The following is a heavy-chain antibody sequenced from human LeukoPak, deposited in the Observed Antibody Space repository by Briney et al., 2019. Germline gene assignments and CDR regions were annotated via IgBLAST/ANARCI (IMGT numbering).Heavy chain of an antibody. CDR3: ARGRPRYHGSESYFY. CDR1: GGSIRSSSYY. CDR2: IYYSGST. Sequence: SETLSLTCTVSGGSIRSSSYYWGWIRQPPGKGLEWIGSIYYSGSTYYNPSLKSRVTISVDTSKKQFSLKLNSVTAADTAVYYCARGRPRYHGSESYFYWGQGTLVTVSS. V-gene: IGHV4-39*01. D-gene: IGHD3-10*01. J-gene: IGHJ4*02.